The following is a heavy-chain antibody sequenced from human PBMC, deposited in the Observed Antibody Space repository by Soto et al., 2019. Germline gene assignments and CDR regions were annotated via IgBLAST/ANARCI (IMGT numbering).Heavy chain of an antibody. J-gene: IGHJ4*02. CDR2: IDGIGSST. CDR1: GFTFSNYG. D-gene: IGHD6-6*01. Sequence: EVQLLESGGGLVQPGRSLRLSCAASGFTFSNYGMKWVRQAPGKGLEWVSGIDGIGSSTYYADSVKGRFTISRDNSKNTLFLQMISLRAEDTALYYCAGVLDYWGQGTLVTVSS. CDR3: AGVLDY. V-gene: IGHV3-23*01.